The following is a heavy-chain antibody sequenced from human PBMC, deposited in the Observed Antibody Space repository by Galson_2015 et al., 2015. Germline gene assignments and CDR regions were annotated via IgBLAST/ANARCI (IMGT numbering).Heavy chain of an antibody. CDR2: IVVGSGNT. J-gene: IGHJ4*02. CDR1: GYTFTSYY. V-gene: IGHV1-58*02. CDR3: AALGMTTVTTLGHYFDY. Sequence: SVKVSCKASGYTFTSYYMHWVRQARGQRLEWIGWIVVGSGNTNYAQKFQERVTITRDMSTSTAYMELSSLRSEDTAVYYCAALGMTTVTTLGHYFDYWGQGTLVTVPS. D-gene: IGHD4-17*01.